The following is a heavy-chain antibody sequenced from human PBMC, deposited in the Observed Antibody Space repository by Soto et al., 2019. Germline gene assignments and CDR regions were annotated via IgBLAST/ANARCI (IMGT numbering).Heavy chain of an antibody. CDR1: GYTFTSYY. CDR2: INPSGGST. Sequence: GASVKVSCKASGYTFTSYYMHWVRQAPGQGLEWMGIINPSGGSTSYAQKFQGRVTMTRDTSTSTVYMELSSLRAEDTAVYYCARDNSSSWYGQTNWFDPWGQGTLVTVSS. D-gene: IGHD6-13*01. J-gene: IGHJ5*02. V-gene: IGHV1-46*01. CDR3: ARDNSSSWYGQTNWFDP.